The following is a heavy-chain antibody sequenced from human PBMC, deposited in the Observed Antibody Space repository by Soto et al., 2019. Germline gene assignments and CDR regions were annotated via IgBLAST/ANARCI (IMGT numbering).Heavy chain of an antibody. CDR1: GGSISSSRSY. V-gene: IGHV4-39*01. CDR2: IFYSGST. J-gene: IGHJ5*02. CDR3: ARPQTKADIVWWFDP. D-gene: IGHD2-15*01. Sequence: QLQLQESGPGLVKASETLSLTCNVYGGSISSSRSYWAWIRQPPGKVLEWIANIFYSGSTYYNPSIASRVTVSVDTSKNQISLKLSSVTAGDTAVYYCARPQTKADIVWWFDPWGQGTLVTVSS.